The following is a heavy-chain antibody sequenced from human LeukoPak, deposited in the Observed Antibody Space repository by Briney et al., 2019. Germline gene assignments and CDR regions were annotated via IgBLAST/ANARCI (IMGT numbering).Heavy chain of an antibody. V-gene: IGHV3-23*01. Sequence: GGSLRLSCAAPGFTFSSYAMSWVRQAPGKGLEWVSAISGSGGSTYYADSVKGRFTISRDNSKNTLYLQKNSLRAEDTAVYYCANSGYDFRSFDYWGQGTLVTVSS. J-gene: IGHJ4*02. CDR3: ANSGYDFRSFDY. D-gene: IGHD5-12*01. CDR1: GFTFSSYA. CDR2: ISGSGGST.